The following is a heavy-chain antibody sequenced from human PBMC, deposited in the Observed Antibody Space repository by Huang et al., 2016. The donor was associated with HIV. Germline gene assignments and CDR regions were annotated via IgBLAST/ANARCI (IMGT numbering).Heavy chain of an antibody. J-gene: IGHJ4*02. CDR1: GFTFRSYA. CDR3: AKADSGAAAGSLVDY. Sequence: EVQLLESGGGLVQPGGSLGLSCAAPGFTFRSYAGSWVRQARGKGLEWVSSITGRGSSSYYADPVKGRFTIARDNSKNTLYRQMNSLRAEDTAIYYCAKADSGAAAGSLVDYWGQGTLVTVSS. V-gene: IGHV3-23*01. CDR2: ITGRGSSS. D-gene: IGHD6-13*01.